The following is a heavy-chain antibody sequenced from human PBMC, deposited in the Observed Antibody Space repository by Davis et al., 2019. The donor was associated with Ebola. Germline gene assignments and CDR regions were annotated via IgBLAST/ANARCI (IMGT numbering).Heavy chain of an antibody. V-gene: IGHV1-69*04. CDR2: IIPILGIA. Sequence: SVKVSCKASGGTFSSYAISWVRQAPGQGLEWMGRIIPILGIANYAQKLQGRVTMTTDTSTSTAYMELRSLRSDDTAVYYCARFGYCSSTSCYWGYYYYGMDVWGQGTTVTVSS. CDR1: GGTFSSYA. D-gene: IGHD2-2*01. J-gene: IGHJ6*02. CDR3: ARFGYCSSTSCYWGYYYYGMDV.